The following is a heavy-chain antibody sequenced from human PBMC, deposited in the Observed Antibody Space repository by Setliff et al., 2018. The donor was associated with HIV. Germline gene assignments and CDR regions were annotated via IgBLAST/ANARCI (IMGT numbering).Heavy chain of an antibody. D-gene: IGHD3-16*01. CDR3: TTGGAD. CDR2: IKSNINGRTR. CDR1: GFTFSKTW. J-gene: IGHJ4*02. Sequence: PGGSLRLSCAASGFTFSKTWMTWVRQAPGKGLEWVGRIKSNINGRTRDYAAPVKGRFTISRDDSKNTVYLQMNSLKSEDSALYYCTTGGADWGQGTRVTVSS. V-gene: IGHV3-15*01.